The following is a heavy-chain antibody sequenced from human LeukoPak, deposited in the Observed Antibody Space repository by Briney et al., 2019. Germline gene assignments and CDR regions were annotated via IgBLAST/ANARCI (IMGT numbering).Heavy chain of an antibody. J-gene: IGHJ4*02. CDR1: GGSISSVGYY. D-gene: IGHD3-10*01. CDR2: IDYSGST. Sequence: SQTLSLTCTVSGGSISSVGYYWSWIRQHPGKGLEWIGYIDYSGSTYYNPSLKSRVTVSVDTFKNQFSLKLSSVTTADTAVYYFARGEVQFDGSGRYRATGRGYYYFAYWRQGTLLTVSS. V-gene: IGHV4-31*03. CDR3: ARGEVQFDGSGRYRATGRGYYYFAY.